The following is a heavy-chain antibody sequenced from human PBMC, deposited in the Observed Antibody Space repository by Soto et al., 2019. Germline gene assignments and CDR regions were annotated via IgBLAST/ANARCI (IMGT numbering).Heavy chain of an antibody. CDR1: GGTFSSYA. V-gene: IGHV1-69*06. CDR2: IIPIFGTA. CDR3: ARGDCSGGSCGVWFDP. J-gene: IGHJ5*02. D-gene: IGHD2-15*01. Sequence: SVKVSCKASGGTFSSYAISWVRQAPGQGLEWMGGIIPIFGTANYAQKFQGRVTITADKSTSTAYMELSSLRSEDTAVYYCARGDCSGGSCGVWFDPWGQGTLVTVSS.